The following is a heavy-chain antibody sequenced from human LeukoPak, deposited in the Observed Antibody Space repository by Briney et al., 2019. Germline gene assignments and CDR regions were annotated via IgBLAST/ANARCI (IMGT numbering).Heavy chain of an antibody. Sequence: ASVKVSCKASGYTFTNNYLHWVRQAPGQGLEWMGMIYPRDGSTSYAQNLQGRVTVTRDTSTTTVHMELRGLRSEDTAVYYCARDQEGFDYWGQGTVVTVSS. CDR1: GYTFTNNY. CDR2: IYPRDGST. CDR3: ARDQEGFDY. J-gene: IGHJ4*02. V-gene: IGHV1-46*01.